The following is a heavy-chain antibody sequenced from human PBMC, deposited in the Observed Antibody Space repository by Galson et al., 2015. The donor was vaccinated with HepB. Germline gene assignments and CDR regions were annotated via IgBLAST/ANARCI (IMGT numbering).Heavy chain of an antibody. CDR2: INAGNGDT. J-gene: IGHJ4*02. CDR3: ARIDCTGNSCYLYYFDY. CDR1: GYTFTNYD. V-gene: IGHV1-3*01. D-gene: IGHD2-2*01. Sequence: SVKVSCKASGYTFTNYDIHWVRQAPGQRLEWMALINAGNGDTKYSQWFQARVTVTRDTSESTSYRELSGRTSEDTALYYCARIDCTGNSCYLYYFDYWGQGTLVTVSS.